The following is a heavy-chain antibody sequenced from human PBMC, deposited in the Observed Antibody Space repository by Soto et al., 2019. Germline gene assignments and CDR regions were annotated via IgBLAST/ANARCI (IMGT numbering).Heavy chain of an antibody. V-gene: IGHV3-43D*04. J-gene: IGHJ6*02. CDR3: AKDMIRQDVYYYGSGDDFSSGMDV. D-gene: IGHD3-10*01. Sequence: GGSLRLSCAASGFTFDDYAVHWVRQAPGKGLEWVSLISWDGGSTYYADSVKGRFTISRDNSKNSLYLQMNSLRAEDTALYYCAKDMIRQDVYYYGSGDDFSSGMDVWGQGTTVTVSS. CDR2: ISWDGGST. CDR1: GFTFDDYA.